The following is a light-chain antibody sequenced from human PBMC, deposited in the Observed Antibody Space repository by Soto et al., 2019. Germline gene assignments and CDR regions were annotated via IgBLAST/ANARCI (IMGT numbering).Light chain of an antibody. CDR2: EVS. CDR1: SSDVGGYNY. Sequence: QSALTQPASVSGSPGQSITISCTGTSSDVGGYNYVSWYQQHPGKAPKLMISEVSNRPSGVSNRFSGSKSGNTASLTISGLQAEDEADYYCSSYTSSSTFCVLGGGTQLTVL. CDR3: SSYTSSSTFCV. V-gene: IGLV2-14*01. J-gene: IGLJ3*02.